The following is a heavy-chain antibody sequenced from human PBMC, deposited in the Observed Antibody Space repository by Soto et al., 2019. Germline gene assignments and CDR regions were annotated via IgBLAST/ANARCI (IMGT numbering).Heavy chain of an antibody. D-gene: IGHD2-8*02. CDR1: GFTFSSLS. J-gene: IGHJ4*02. Sequence: EVQLLESGGGLVAPGGSLRLSCAASGFTFSSLSMIWVRQAPGKGLEWVSSISGSGDETHYADSVKGRCTISRDNSQNMMYLHMNCLRAEHTGVYYCANLVRYWGEGTLVTVYS. CDR3: ANLVRY. CDR2: ISGSGDET. V-gene: IGHV3-23*01.